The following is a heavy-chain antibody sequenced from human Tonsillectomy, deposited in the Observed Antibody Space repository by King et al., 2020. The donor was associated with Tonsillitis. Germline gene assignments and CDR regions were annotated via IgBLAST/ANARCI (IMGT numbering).Heavy chain of an antibody. Sequence: VQLVESGGGLVQPGGSLRLSCAASGFTFSDYYMNWIRQAPGKGLEWVSYIGTSGTTIYYADSVKGRFTISRDNAKNSLVLQMNSLRAEDTAVYYCAGDLYPGSGTDFDEAGNYYYGMDVWGQGTTVTVSS. CDR1: GFTFSDYY. CDR3: AGDLYPGSGTDFDEAGNYYYGMDV. J-gene: IGHJ6*02. D-gene: IGHD3-9*01. CDR2: IGTSGTTI. V-gene: IGHV3-11*01.